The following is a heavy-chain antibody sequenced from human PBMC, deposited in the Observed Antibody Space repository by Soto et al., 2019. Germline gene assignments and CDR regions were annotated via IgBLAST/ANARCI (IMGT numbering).Heavy chain of an antibody. Sequence: QVQLVESGGGVVQPGRSLRLSCAASGFTFNDYGMHWVRQAPGKGLEWVAVISYDGSNKYYADSVKGRFTISRDNSKNTLSLQMNSLRAEDTAVYYCAKGNNYYGLGSYHYFEYWGQGTLVTVSS. CDR2: ISYDGSNK. V-gene: IGHV3-30*18. J-gene: IGHJ4*02. CDR3: AKGNNYYGLGSYHYFEY. CDR1: GFTFNDYG. D-gene: IGHD3-10*01.